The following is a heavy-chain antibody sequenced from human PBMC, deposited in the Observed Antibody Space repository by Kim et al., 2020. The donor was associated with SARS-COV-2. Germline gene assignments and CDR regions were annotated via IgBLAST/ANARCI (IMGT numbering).Heavy chain of an antibody. Sequence: GGSLRLSCAASGFTFSNYAMNWVRQAPGKGLEWVSTISGSGGGTYYADSVKGRFTISRDNSKNTVFLQMNSLRAEDTAVYYCAKVSRVFTILKGGVHDAFDIWGQGTMVTVSS. CDR3: AKVSRVFTILKGGVHDAFDI. D-gene: IGHD3-22*01. CDR1: GFTFSNYA. V-gene: IGHV3-23*01. CDR2: ISGSGGGT. J-gene: IGHJ3*02.